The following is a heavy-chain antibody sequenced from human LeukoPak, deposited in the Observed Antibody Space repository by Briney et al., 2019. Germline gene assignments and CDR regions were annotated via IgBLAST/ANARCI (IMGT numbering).Heavy chain of an antibody. D-gene: IGHD2-15*01. V-gene: IGHV1-18*01. CDR2: ISAYSGNT. CDR3: ARDPCRTGGMCYSRFEY. Sequence: GASVKVSCKASGYTFISYGISWVRQAPGQGLEWMGWISAYSGNTNFAQKFQDRVTMTTDTSTNTVYMELRSLRSDDTAVYYCARDPCRTGGMCYSRFEYWGQGTLLTVSS. J-gene: IGHJ4*02. CDR1: GYTFISYG.